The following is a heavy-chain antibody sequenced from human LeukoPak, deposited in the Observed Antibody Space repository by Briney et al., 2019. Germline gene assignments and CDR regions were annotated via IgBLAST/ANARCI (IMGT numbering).Heavy chain of an antibody. CDR2: ISSSSSTI. CDR3: ARVRLYGSGSYYSDY. V-gene: IGHV3-48*01. D-gene: IGHD3-10*01. CDR1: GFTFSSYS. Sequence: GGSLRLSCAASGFTFSSYSMNWVRQAPGKGLEWVSYISSSSSTIYYADSVKGRFTISRDNAKNSLYLQMNSLRAEDTAVYYCARVRLYGSGSYYSDYWGQGTLVTVSS. J-gene: IGHJ4*02.